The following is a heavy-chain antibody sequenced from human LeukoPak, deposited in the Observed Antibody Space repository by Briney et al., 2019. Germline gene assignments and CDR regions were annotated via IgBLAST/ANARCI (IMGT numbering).Heavy chain of an antibody. CDR1: GGSISSYY. V-gene: IGHV4-59*01. J-gene: IGHJ6*02. CDR3: ARDRVSSGYYYGYYGMDV. Sequence: PSETLSLTCTISGGSISSYYWSWIRQPPGKGLEWIGYIYYSESTNYNPSLKSRVTISVDTSKNQFSLKLSSVTAADTAVYYCARDRVSSGYYYGYYGMDVWGQGTTVTVSS. D-gene: IGHD3-22*01. CDR2: IYYSEST.